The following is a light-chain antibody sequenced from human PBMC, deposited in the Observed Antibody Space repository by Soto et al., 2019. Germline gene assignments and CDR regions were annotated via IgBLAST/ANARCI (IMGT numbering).Light chain of an antibody. CDR2: EVS. V-gene: IGLV2-14*01. CDR3: SSYTSNSTIAV. CDR1: SIDICGCNY. J-gene: IGLJ1*01. Sequence: QSSLTQPASVSGSRGQSSTISFTGTSIDICGCNYVSWYQQNPGKAPKLMIYEVSKRPSGVAHRFSGSKSGNKASLTISGLQAEDEDDYYCSSYTSNSTIAVFGTGTKVIVL.